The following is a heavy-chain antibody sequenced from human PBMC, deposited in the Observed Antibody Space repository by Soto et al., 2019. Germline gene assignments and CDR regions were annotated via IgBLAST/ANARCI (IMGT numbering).Heavy chain of an antibody. CDR2: VYYSGGA. CDR1: GVSIHNSHSF. D-gene: IGHD2-21*01. Sequence: SETLSLTCTVSGVSIHNSHSFWGWIRQPPGKGLEFIVTVYYSGGAHYNSSLKSRVTISVDTANNQVSLRMRSLTAADTAVYYCGRVVEGATRHTDLDSWGQGTLVTSPQ. CDR3: GRVVEGATRHTDLDS. V-gene: IGHV4-39*01. J-gene: IGHJ5*01.